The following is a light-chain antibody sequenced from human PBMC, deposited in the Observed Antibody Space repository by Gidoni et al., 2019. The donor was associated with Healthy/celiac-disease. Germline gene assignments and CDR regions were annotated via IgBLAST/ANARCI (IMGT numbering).Light chain of an antibody. CDR2: DAS. CDR3: QQYDNLPWT. Sequence: DIQMTQSPSSLSASVGDRLTITCQASQDISNYLNWYQQKPGKAPKLLIYDASNLETGVPSRLSGSGSGTDFTLTIRSLQPEDIATYYCQQYDNLPWTFGQXTKVEIK. V-gene: IGKV1-33*01. CDR1: QDISNY. J-gene: IGKJ1*01.